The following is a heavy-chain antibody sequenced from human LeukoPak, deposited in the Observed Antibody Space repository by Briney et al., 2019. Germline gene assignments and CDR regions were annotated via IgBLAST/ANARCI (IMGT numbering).Heavy chain of an antibody. CDR2: ITGGSTTI. Sequence: PGGSLRLSCAASGFTFRSYNMNWVRQAPGKGLEWVSYITGGSTTIYYADSVKGRFTISRDSSKNTLYLQMNSLRAEDTAVYYCAKDLYDSPFDYWGQGTLVTVSS. D-gene: IGHD3-22*01. V-gene: IGHV3-48*01. CDR3: AKDLYDSPFDY. CDR1: GFTFRSYN. J-gene: IGHJ4*02.